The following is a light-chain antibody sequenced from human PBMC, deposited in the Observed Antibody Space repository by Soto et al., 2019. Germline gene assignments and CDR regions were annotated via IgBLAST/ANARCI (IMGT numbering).Light chain of an antibody. Sequence: DIQMTQSPSSLSASVGDRVTITCRASQGINNYLAWYQQQPGKVPKLLIYAASTLQPGVPSRFSGSRSGTDFALTISSLQPEDVATYFCQKYNTAPRTFGQGTKVEI. CDR3: QKYNTAPRT. J-gene: IGKJ1*01. CDR2: AAS. CDR1: QGINNY. V-gene: IGKV1-27*01.